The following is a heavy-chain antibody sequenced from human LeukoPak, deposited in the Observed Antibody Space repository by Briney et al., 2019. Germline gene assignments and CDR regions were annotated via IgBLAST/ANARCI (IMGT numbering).Heavy chain of an antibody. V-gene: IGHV1-2*02. CDR2: LNPKNGVT. CDR3: ARDPATTYYYNP. J-gene: IGHJ4*02. D-gene: IGHD3-10*01. Sequence: ASVKVSCKASGYTFTGYYIHWVRQAPGQELEWMGWLNPKNGVTNYAQKFQGRVTMTRDTSIGTAYIELSRLTSDDTAVYYCARDPATTYYYNPWGQGTLVIVSS. CDR1: GYTFTGYY.